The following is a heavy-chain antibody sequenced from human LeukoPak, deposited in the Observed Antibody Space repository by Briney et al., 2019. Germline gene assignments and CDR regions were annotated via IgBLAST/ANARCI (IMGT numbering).Heavy chain of an antibody. CDR2: IYTSGST. Sequence: SETLSLTCTVSGGSISSYYWSWIRQPPGEGLEWIGYIYTSGSTNYNPSLKSRVTISVDTSKNQFSLKLSSVTAADTAVYYCARHSPYSSSSGKYFDYWGQGTLVTVSS. CDR1: GGSISSYY. J-gene: IGHJ4*02. CDR3: ARHSPYSSSSGKYFDY. V-gene: IGHV4-4*09. D-gene: IGHD6-6*01.